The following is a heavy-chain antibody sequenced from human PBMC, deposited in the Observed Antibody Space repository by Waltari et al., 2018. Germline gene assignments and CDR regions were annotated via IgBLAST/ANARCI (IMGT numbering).Heavy chain of an antibody. Sequence: QVQLVESGGGVVQPGGSLRLSCAASGFTFSSYGMHWVRQAPGKGLEWVAFIRYDGSNKYYADSVKGRFTISRDNSKNTLYLQMNSLRAEDTAVYYCAKETTVAYLEPFDYWGQGTLVTVSS. V-gene: IGHV3-30*02. J-gene: IGHJ4*02. CDR3: AKETTVAYLEPFDY. D-gene: IGHD4-17*01. CDR1: GFTFSSYG. CDR2: IRYDGSNK.